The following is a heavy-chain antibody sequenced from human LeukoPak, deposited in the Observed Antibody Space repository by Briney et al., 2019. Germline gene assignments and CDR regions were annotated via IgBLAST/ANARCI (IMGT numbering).Heavy chain of an antibody. D-gene: IGHD2/OR15-2a*01. CDR1: GFIFSNYA. CDR3: AKGISLDY. J-gene: IGHJ4*02. V-gene: IGHV3-30*04. CDR2: ISYDGSNK. Sequence: PGGSLRLSCAASGFIFSNYAMHWVRQAPGKGLEWVAVISYDGSNKYYADSVKGRFTISRDNSKNTLYLQMNSLRAEDTAVYYCAKGISLDYWGQGTLVTVSS.